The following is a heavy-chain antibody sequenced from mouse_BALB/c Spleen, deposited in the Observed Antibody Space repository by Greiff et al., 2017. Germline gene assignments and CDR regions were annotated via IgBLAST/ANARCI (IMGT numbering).Heavy chain of an antibody. J-gene: IGHJ4*01. CDR3: ARGNGQMITYYYATDY. D-gene: IGHD2-4*01. Sequence: QVQLQQSGAELVRPGVSVKISCKGSGYTFTDYAMHWVKQSPAKSLEWIGVISTYYGDASYNQKFKGKATMTVDKSSSTAYMELARLTSEDSAIYYWARGNGQMITYYYATDYWGQGTSVTVSS. CDR2: ISTYYGDA. CDR1: GYTFTDYA. V-gene: IGHV1S137*01.